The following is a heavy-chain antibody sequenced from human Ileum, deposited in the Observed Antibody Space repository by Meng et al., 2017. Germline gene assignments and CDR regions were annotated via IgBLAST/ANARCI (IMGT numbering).Heavy chain of an antibody. CDR2: ISAYSGNT. Sequence: QVQLVQSGAELKKPGASVKVSCKASGYIFTRYGIGWVRQAPGQGLEWMGWISAYSGNTKYAQKLQGRVTMTTDTSTSTAYMEPRNLRSDDTAVYYCARDTVGTTLGDYWGQGTLVTVSS. V-gene: IGHV1-18*01. CDR3: ARDTVGTTLGDY. D-gene: IGHD4-23*01. CDR1: GYIFTRYG. J-gene: IGHJ4*02.